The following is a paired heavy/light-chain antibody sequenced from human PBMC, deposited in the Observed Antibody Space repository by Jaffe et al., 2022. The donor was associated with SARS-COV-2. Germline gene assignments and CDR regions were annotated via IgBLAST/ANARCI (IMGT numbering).Light chain of an antibody. V-gene: IGLV1-40*01. Sequence: QSVLTQPPSVSGAPGQRVTISCTGSSSNIGAGYDVHWYQQLPGTAPKLLIYGNSNRPSGVPDRFSGSKSGTSASLAISGLQAEDEADYYCQSYDSSLSGYVVFGGGTKLTVL. CDR2: GNS. CDR1: SSNIGAGYD. J-gene: IGLJ2*01. CDR3: QSYDSSLSGYVV.
Heavy chain of an antibody. CDR1: GGSFSGYY. Sequence: QVQLQQWGAGLLKPSETLSLTCAVYGGSFSGYYWSWIRQPPGKGLEWIGEINHSGSTNYNPSLKSRVTISVDTSKNQFSLKLSSVTAADTAVYYCAAQMVSGGPNHNNWFDPWGQGTLVTVSS. D-gene: IGHD2-8*01. V-gene: IGHV4-34*01. J-gene: IGHJ5*02. CDR3: AAQMVSGGPNHNNWFDP. CDR2: INHSGST.